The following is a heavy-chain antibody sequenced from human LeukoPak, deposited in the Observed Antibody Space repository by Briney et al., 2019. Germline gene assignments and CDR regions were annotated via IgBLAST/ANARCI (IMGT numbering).Heavy chain of an antibody. CDR1: GYSISSGYY. Sequence: SETLSLTCAVSGYSISSGYYWGWIRQPPGKGLEWIGSIYHSGSTYYNPSLKSRVTISVDTSKNQFSLKLSSVTAADTAVYYCARGLGDGYIGYWRQGTLVTVSS. J-gene: IGHJ4*02. CDR2: IYHSGST. D-gene: IGHD6-13*01. V-gene: IGHV4-38-2*01. CDR3: ARGLGDGYIGY.